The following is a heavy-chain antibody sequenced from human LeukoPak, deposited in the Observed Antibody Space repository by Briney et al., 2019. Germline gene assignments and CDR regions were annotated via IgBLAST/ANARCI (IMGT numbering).Heavy chain of an antibody. V-gene: IGHV3-7*04. D-gene: IGHD5-12*01. J-gene: IGHJ4*02. CDR3: ARDGTYTDYDPDFDI. Sequence: GGSLRLSCAASGFTFSRFWMSWVRQAPGKGLEWVANIKQDGSEKYYVDSVKGRFTISRDNAKNSLYLQMNSLRAEDMAVFYCARDGTYTDYDPDFDIWGQGTLVTVSS. CDR2: IKQDGSEK. CDR1: GFTFSRFW.